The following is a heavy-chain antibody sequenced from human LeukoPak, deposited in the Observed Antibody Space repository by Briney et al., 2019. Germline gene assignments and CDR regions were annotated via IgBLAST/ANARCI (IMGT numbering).Heavy chain of an antibody. CDR2: ISAYNGNT. J-gene: IGHJ4*02. CDR1: GYTFTSYG. Sequence: ASVKVSCKASGYTFTSYGISWVRQAPGQGLEWMGWISAYNGNTNYAQKLQGRVTMTTDTSTSTAYMELRSLRSDDTAVYYCASHPLAYCGGDCYSLLLDYWGQGTLVTVSS. D-gene: IGHD2-21*02. V-gene: IGHV1-18*01. CDR3: ASHPLAYCGGDCYSLLLDY.